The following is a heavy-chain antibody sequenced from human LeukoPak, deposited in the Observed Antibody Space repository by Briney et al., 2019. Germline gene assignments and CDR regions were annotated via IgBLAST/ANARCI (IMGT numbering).Heavy chain of an antibody. V-gene: IGHV3-23*01. J-gene: IGHJ6*03. Sequence: QTGGSLRLSCAASGFTFNTYAMTWVRQAPGKGLEWVSAISGSAISTYYADSVRGRFTISRDNSRNTLYLQMNSLRAEDTAVYYCANSWGSSKYYYYMDVWGRGTTVTVSS. CDR2: ISGSAIST. CDR1: GFTFNTYA. D-gene: IGHD6-6*01. CDR3: ANSWGSSKYYYYMDV.